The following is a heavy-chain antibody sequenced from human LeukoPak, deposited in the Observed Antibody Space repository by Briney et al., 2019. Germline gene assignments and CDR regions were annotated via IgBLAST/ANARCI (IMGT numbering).Heavy chain of an antibody. D-gene: IGHD4-17*01. CDR1: GFTFSNAW. CDR2: IKSKTDGGTT. J-gene: IGHJ4*02. Sequence: GGSPRLSCAASGFTFSNAWMSWVRQAPGKGLEWVGRIKSKTDGGTTDYAAPVKGRFTISRDDSKNTLYLQMNSLKTEDTAVYYCTTGVPMTTVTSAGYWGQGTLVTVSS. V-gene: IGHV3-15*01. CDR3: TTGVPMTTVTSAGY.